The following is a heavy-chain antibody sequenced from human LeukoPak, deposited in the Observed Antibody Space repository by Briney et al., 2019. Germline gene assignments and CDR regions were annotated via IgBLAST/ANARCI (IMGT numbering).Heavy chain of an antibody. CDR1: GFTFDDYA. D-gene: IGHD3-3*01. Sequence: GGSLRLSCAASGFTFDDYAMHWVRQAPGKGLEWVLGISWNSGNIGYADPVKGRFTISRDNAKKSLYLQMNSLRAEDMALYYCAKGTYYDFWSGYSFDPWGQGTLVTASS. J-gene: IGHJ5*02. CDR2: ISWNSGNI. CDR3: AKGTYYDFWSGYSFDP. V-gene: IGHV3-9*03.